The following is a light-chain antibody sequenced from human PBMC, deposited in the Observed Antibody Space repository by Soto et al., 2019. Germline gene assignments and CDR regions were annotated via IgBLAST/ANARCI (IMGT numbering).Light chain of an antibody. Sequence: QSALTQPPSASGSPGQSVTISCTGTSSDVGGYNHVSWYQQNPGKAPKLMIYGVSNRPSGVSSRFSGSKSGNTASLTISGLLTEDEADYYCNSFTGTSIYVFGTGTKLTVL. CDR2: GVS. CDR3: NSFTGTSIYV. V-gene: IGLV2-14*01. CDR1: SSDVGGYNH. J-gene: IGLJ1*01.